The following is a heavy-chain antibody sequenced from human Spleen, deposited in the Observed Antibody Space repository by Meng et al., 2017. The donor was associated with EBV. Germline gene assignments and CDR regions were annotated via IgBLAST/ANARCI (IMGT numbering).Heavy chain of an antibody. D-gene: IGHD2-2*01. CDR2: ISAYNGNT. CDR1: GYTFISYS. V-gene: IGHV1-18*01. J-gene: IGHJ4*02. CDR3: ARAVLGYCSSTGCYHYFDC. Sequence: QVQLVQSGAEVKKPGASVKVLCRTSGYTFISYSISWVRQAPGQGLEWMGWISAYNGNTNYAQRLQDRVTMTTDTSTTAAYLELRSLRSDDTAIYYCARAVLGYCSSTGCYHYFDCWGQGTLVTVSS.